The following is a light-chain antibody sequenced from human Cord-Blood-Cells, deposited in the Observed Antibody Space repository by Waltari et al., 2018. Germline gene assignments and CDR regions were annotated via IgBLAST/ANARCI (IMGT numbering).Light chain of an antibody. CDR3: QQYDNLPYT. Sequence: DIQMTQSPSSLSASVGDRVTITCQASQDISNYLNWYQQKPGKAPKLLIYDASNLETGVPSRFSGSGSGTDFTFTISSLQPEDIATYYCQQYDNLPYTLGQ. CDR2: DAS. J-gene: IGKJ2*01. V-gene: IGKV1-33*01. CDR1: QDISNY.